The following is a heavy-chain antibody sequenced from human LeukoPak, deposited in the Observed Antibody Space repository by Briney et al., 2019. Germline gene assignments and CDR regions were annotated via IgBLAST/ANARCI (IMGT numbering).Heavy chain of an antibody. D-gene: IGHD6-13*01. CDR2: IYYSGST. V-gene: IGHV4-59*01. CDR3: AGEVDSSSWYRFDY. Sequence: PSETLSLTCTVSGGSISSYYWSWIRQPPGKGLVWIGYIYYSGSTNYNPSLKSRVTISVDTSKNQFSLKLSSVTAADTAVYYCAGEVDSSSWYRFDYWGQGTLVTVSS. J-gene: IGHJ4*02. CDR1: GGSISSYY.